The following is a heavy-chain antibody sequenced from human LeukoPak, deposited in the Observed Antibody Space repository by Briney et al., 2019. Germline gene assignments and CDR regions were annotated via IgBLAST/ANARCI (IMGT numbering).Heavy chain of an antibody. J-gene: IGHJ6*03. CDR2: IIPIFGTA. CDR1: GGTFSSYA. D-gene: IGHD2-2*01. Sequence: SVKVSCKASGGTFSSYAISWVRQAPGQGDEWMGGIIPIFGTANYAQKLQGRVTINAEEDTRKAYIEMRSLRSEDTAVYYCARVREVVPEYYYYMDVWGKGTTVTVSS. CDR3: ARVREVVPEYYYYMDV. V-gene: IGHV1-69*13.